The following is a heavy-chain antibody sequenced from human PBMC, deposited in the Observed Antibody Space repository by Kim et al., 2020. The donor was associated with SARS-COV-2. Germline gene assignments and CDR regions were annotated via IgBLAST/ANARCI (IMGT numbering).Heavy chain of an antibody. Sequence: SETLSLTCTVSGDSISSHYWSWIRQPPGKGLEWIGYIHYSGNTNLNPSLKSRVTISIDTSKNQFSLNLRSVIAADTAVYYCARDHKEEFWLGDYYYMDVWSNGTTVTVSS. CDR3: ARDHKEEFWLGDYYYMDV. CDR2: IHYSGNT. V-gene: IGHV4-59*11. D-gene: IGHD3-10*01. J-gene: IGHJ6*03. CDR1: GDSISSHY.